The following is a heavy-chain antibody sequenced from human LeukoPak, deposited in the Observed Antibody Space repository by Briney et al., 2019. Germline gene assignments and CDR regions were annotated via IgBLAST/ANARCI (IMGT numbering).Heavy chain of an antibody. CDR2: IYYSGST. J-gene: IGHJ4*02. CDR1: GGSISSSSYY. D-gene: IGHD6-19*01. CDR3: ASSSGWYGY. Sequence: PSETLSLTCTVSGGSISSSSYYWGWIRQPPGKGLEWIGSIYYSGSTYYNPSLKSRVTIPVDTSKNQFSLKLSSVTAADTAVYYCASSSGWYGYWGQGTLVTVSS. V-gene: IGHV4-39*01.